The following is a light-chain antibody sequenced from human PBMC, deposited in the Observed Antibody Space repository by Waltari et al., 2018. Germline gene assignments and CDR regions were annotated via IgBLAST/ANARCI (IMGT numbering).Light chain of an antibody. Sequence: SALTQPRSVSGSPGQSVTISCTGTSSDVGAYNFVSWYQQRPGQAPQLIIYDVNKRPSGVPDRFSASKSGNTASLTISGLQPEDEADYHCCSSAGNPYVFGTGTEVTVL. CDR3: CSSAGNPYV. CDR2: DVN. CDR1: SSDVGAYNF. V-gene: IGLV2-11*01. J-gene: IGLJ1*01.